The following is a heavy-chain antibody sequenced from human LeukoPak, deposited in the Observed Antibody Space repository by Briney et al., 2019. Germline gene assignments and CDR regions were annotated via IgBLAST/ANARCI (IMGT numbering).Heavy chain of an antibody. Sequence: PGGSLRLSCAASGFAFSSYAMHWVRQAPGKGLEWVAVISYDGSNKYYADSVEGRFTISRDNSKNTLYLQMNSLRAEDTAVYYCARAMWCRPIAVAGLGYWGQGTLVTVSS. CDR1: GFAFSSYA. D-gene: IGHD6-19*01. CDR2: ISYDGSNK. CDR3: ARAMWCRPIAVAGLGY. V-gene: IGHV3-30-3*01. J-gene: IGHJ4*02.